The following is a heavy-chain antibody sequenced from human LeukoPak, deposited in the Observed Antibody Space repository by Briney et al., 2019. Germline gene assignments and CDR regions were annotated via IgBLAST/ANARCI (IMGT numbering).Heavy chain of an antibody. CDR1: GFTFSSYA. D-gene: IGHD3-16*01. CDR3: ARDLVGGP. J-gene: IGHJ5*02. Sequence: GGSLRLSCAASGFTFSSYAMHWVRQAPGKGLEWVASINHNGNVNYYVDSVKDRFTISRDNAKNSLYLQMNSLRAEDTAVYYCARDLVGGPWGQGTLVTVSS. CDR2: INHNGNVN. V-gene: IGHV3-7*01.